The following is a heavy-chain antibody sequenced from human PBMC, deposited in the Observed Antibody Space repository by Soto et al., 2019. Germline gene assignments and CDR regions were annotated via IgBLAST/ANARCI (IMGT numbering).Heavy chain of an antibody. J-gene: IGHJ2*01. CDR3: ARPKGIAPAVWYFDL. Sequence: QVQLQESGPGLVKPSETLSLTCTVSGDFISSHYWSWIRQPPGKGLERIGYVYYDGKTDSSPSLKSPVTISLDTCKNEISLSLTSVTAADTAVYYCARPKGIAPAVWYFDLWGRGTLVTVSS. CDR2: VYYDGKT. V-gene: IGHV4-59*08. D-gene: IGHD2-15*01. CDR1: GDFISSHY.